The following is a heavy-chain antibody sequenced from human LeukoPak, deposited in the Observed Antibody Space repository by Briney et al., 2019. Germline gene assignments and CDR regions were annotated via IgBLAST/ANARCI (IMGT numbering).Heavy chain of an antibody. CDR2: IYYSGST. Sequence: SETLSLTCTVSGGSISSYYWSWIRQPPGKGLEWIGYIYYSGSTNYNPSLKSRVTISVDTSKNQFSLKLSSVTAADTAVYYCARRTDTAHSAGAFDIWGQGTMVTVSS. CDR3: ARRTDTAHSAGAFDI. V-gene: IGHV4-59*08. CDR1: GGSISSYY. J-gene: IGHJ3*02. D-gene: IGHD5-18*01.